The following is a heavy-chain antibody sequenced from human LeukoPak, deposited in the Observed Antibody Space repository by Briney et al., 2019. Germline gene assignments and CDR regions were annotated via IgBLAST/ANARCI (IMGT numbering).Heavy chain of an antibody. CDR1: GFTFSSYS. CDR3: AVYYYDSSGYYSPFDY. CDR2: ISSSSSYI. J-gene: IGHJ4*02. V-gene: IGHV3-21*01. D-gene: IGHD3-22*01. Sequence: GSLRLSCAASGFTFSSYSMNWVRQAPGKGLEWVSSISSSSSYIYYADSVKGRFTISRDNAKNSLYLQMNSLRAEDTAVYYCAVYYYDSSGYYSPFDYWGQGTLVTVSS.